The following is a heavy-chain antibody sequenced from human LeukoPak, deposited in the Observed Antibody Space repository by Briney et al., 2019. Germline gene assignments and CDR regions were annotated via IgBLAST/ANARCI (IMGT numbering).Heavy chain of an antibody. CDR1: GVSISSGSYE. CDR2: IYTSGST. V-gene: IGHV4-61*02. D-gene: IGHD5-24*01. CDR3: AGDRGGYNLYYYYYMDV. J-gene: IGHJ6*03. Sequence: PSQTLSLTCTVSGVSISSGSYEWSWRGQPAGKGLEWIGRIYTSGSTNYNPSLKSRVTMSVDTSKNQFSLQLSSVAAADTAVYYCAGDRGGYNLYYYYYMDVWGKGTTVTISS.